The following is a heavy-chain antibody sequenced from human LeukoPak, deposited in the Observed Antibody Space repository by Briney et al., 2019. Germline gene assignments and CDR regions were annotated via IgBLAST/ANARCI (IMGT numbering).Heavy chain of an antibody. D-gene: IGHD5-18*01. Sequence: GGSLRLSCAVSGFTFSSYGMHWVRQAPGKGLEWVAVISYDGSNKLYADSVKGRFTISRDNSKNTLYLQMNSLKTEDTAVYYCTTVGGYSYGYRRLVYWGQGTLVTVSS. CDR3: TTVGGYSYGYRRLVY. CDR2: ISYDGSNK. J-gene: IGHJ4*02. V-gene: IGHV3-30*03. CDR1: GFTFSSYG.